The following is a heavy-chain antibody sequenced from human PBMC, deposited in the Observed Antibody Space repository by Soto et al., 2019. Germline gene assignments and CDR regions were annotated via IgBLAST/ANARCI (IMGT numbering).Heavy chain of an antibody. Sequence: QVQLVQSGAEVKKPGSSVKVSCKASGGTFSSYAISWVRQAPGQGLEWMGGIIPIFGTANSAQKFQGRVTITADESTSTADMELSSLRSEDTAVYYCARESRYCSGGSCYFLPGIDYWGQGTLVTVSS. CDR1: GGTFSSYA. V-gene: IGHV1-69*12. D-gene: IGHD2-15*01. J-gene: IGHJ4*02. CDR3: ARESRYCSGGSCYFLPGIDY. CDR2: IIPIFGTA.